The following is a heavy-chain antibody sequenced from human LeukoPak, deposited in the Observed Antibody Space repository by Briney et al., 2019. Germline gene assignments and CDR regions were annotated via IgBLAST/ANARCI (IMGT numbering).Heavy chain of an antibody. CDR2: IRYDGSNK. D-gene: IGHD3-22*01. Sequence: PGGSLRLSCAASGFTFSSYGMHWVRQAPGKGLEWVAFIRYDGSNKYYADSVKGRFTISRDNSKNTLYLQMNSLRAEDTAVYYCAKERGSIVVVVSRDFDYWGQGTLVTVSS. V-gene: IGHV3-30*02. J-gene: IGHJ4*02. CDR3: AKERGSIVVVVSRDFDY. CDR1: GFTFSSYG.